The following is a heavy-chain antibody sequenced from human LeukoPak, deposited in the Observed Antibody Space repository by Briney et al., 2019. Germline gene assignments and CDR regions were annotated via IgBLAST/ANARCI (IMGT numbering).Heavy chain of an antibody. CDR3: ARPTTFYYYYMDV. V-gene: IGHV4-39*01. J-gene: IGHJ6*03. D-gene: IGHD4-17*01. CDR2: IYYSGNT. Sequence: SETLSLTCTVSGGSISSSRYYWGWIRQAPGMGLEGIGSIYYSGNTYYSPSLKSRVTMSVDTSKNQFSLKLTSVTAADTAVYYCARPTTFYYYYMDVWGKGTTVTVSS. CDR1: GGSISSSRYY.